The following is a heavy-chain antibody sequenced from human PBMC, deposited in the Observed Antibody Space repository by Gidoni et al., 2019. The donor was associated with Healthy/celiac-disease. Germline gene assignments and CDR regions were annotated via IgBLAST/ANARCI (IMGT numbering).Heavy chain of an antibody. CDR3: ARDLRAYCGGDCYPTHVEDYYYYGMDV. J-gene: IGHJ6*02. CDR2: ISAYNGNT. CDR1: GYTFTIYG. D-gene: IGHD2-21*02. V-gene: IGHV1-18*01. Sequence: QVQLVQSGAEVKKPGASVKVPCKASGYTFTIYGISWVRRAAGQGLEWMGWISAYNGNTNYAQKLQGRVTRTTDTSTSTAYMELRSLRSDDTAVYYCARDLRAYCGGDCYPTHVEDYYYYGMDVWGQGTTVTVSS.